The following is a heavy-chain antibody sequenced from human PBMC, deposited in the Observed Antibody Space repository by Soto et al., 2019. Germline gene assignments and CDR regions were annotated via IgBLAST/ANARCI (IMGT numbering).Heavy chain of an antibody. CDR2: FDPEDGET. J-gene: IGHJ4*02. Sequence: ASVKVSCKGSVYTLTELSMHWVRQAPGKGLEWMGGFDPEDGETIYAQKFQGRVTMTEDTSTDTAYMELSSLRSEDTAVYYCATQFVATLLQTHFDYWGQGTLVTVSS. CDR1: VYTLTELS. CDR3: ATQFVATLLQTHFDY. D-gene: IGHD5-12*01. V-gene: IGHV1-24*01.